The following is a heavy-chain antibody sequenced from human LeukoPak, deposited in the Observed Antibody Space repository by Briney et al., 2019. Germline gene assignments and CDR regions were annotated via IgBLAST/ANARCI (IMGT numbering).Heavy chain of an antibody. V-gene: IGHV3-53*01. CDR1: GFTVSSNY. Sequence: PGGSLRLSCAASGFTVSSNYMSWVRQAPGEGLEWVSVIYSGGSTYYADSVKGRFTISRDNSKNTLYLQMNSLRAEDTAVYYCAKDEYSSTLLGYWGQGTMVTVSS. D-gene: IGHD6-6*01. J-gene: IGHJ3*01. CDR2: IYSGGST. CDR3: AKDEYSSTLLGY.